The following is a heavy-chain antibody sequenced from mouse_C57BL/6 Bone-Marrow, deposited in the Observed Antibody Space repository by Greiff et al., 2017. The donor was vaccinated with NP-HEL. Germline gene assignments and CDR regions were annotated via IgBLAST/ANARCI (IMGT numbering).Heavy chain of an antibody. CDR2: IDPEDGET. CDR1: GFNFKDYY. CDR3: ATREHAMDY. Sequence: VQLKESGAELVKPGASVKLSCTASGFNFKDYYMHWVKQRTEQGLEWIGRIDPEDGETKYAPKFQGKATITADTTSNTAYLQLSSLTAEDTAVYYSATREHAMDYWGQGTSVTVSA. J-gene: IGHJ4*01. V-gene: IGHV14-2*01.